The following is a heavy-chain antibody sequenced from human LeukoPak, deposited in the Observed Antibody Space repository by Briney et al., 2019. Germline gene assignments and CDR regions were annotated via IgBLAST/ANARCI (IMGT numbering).Heavy chain of an antibody. CDR2: IYYSGST. V-gene: IGHV4-59*08. D-gene: IGHD2-2*01. J-gene: IGHJ6*02. CDR3: AGAAMPHYYYYGMDV. Sequence: SETLSLTCTVSGGSISSYYWSWIRQPPGKGLEWIGYIYYSGSTNYNPSLKSRVTISVDTSKNQFSLKLSSVTAADTAVYYCAGAAMPHYYYYGMDVWGQRTTVTVSS. CDR1: GGSISSYY.